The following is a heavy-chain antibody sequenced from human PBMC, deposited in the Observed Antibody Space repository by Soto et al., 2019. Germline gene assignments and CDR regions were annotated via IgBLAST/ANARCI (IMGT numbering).Heavy chain of an antibody. V-gene: IGHV1-69*01. Sequence: QVQLVQSGAEVQKPGSSVRVSCKAPGGTFMKYSISWVRQAPGQGLEWMGEIIPVFGTTNYAQKFQGRVTITADETTSTAYMHLSSLTSEDTAVYFCARQDTSSRYDDRSYFGMDLCGQGAPGTVSS. CDR2: IIPVFGTT. J-gene: IGHJ6*02. CDR1: GGTFMKYS. CDR3: ARQDTSSRYDDRSYFGMDL. D-gene: IGHD6-13*01.